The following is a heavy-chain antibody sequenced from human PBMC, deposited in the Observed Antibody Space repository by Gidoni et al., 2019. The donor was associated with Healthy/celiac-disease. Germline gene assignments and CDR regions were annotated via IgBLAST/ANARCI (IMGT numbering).Heavy chain of an antibody. D-gene: IGHD5-18*01. CDR1: GFTFSNAC. V-gene: IGHV3-15*07. J-gene: IGHJ3*02. Sequence: EVQLVESGGGLVKPGGSLRLSCAASGFTFSNACLNWVRQAPGKGLEWVGRIKSKTDGGTTDYAAPVKGRFTISRDDSKNTLYLQMNSLKTEDTAVYYCTTDHETERRSYGPAFDIWGQGTMVTVSS. CDR2: IKSKTDGGTT. CDR3: TTDHETERRSYGPAFDI.